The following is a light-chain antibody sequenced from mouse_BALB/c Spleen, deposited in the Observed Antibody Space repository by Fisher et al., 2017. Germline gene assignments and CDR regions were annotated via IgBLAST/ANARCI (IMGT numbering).Light chain of an antibody. CDR1: SSVSSSY. CDR3: HQYHRSPFT. CDR2: DTS. J-gene: IGKJ4*01. Sequence: IVLTQSPAIMSASLGERVTMTCTANSSVSSSYMHWYQQKSGTSPKRWIYDTSKLASGVPDRFSGSGSGTSYSLTISSMEAEDAATYYCHQYHRSPFTFGSGTKLEIK. V-gene: IGKV4-74*01.